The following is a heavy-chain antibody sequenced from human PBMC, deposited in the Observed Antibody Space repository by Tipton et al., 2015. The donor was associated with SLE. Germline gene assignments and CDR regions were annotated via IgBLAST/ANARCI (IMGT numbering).Heavy chain of an antibody. D-gene: IGHD3-10*01. CDR3: AKDLMVRGVKGGFDP. J-gene: IGHJ5*02. CDR2: TYYRSKWYN. Sequence: GLVKPSQTLSLTCVISGDSVSSSSAAWSWIRQSPSRGLEWLGRTYYRSKWYNDYAVSVKSRISINPDTSKNQFSLQLNSVTPEDTAVYYCAKDLMVRGVKGGFDPWGQGTLVTVSS. CDR1: GDSVSSSSAA. V-gene: IGHV6-1*01.